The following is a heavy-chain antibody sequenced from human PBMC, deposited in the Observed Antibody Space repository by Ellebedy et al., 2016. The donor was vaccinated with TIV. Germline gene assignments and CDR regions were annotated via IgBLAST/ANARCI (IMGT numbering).Heavy chain of an antibody. V-gene: IGHV3-71*01. CDR1: GFTFSDHY. CDR2: IRSKAYGGTT. CDR3: ARSGSYYQRYFDL. Sequence: GESLKISCAVSGFTFSDHYMNWVRQAPGKGLEWVGFIRSKAYGGTTEYAASVRGRFTISRDDSKNSLYLQMNSLRAEDTAVYYCARSGSYYQRYFDLWGRGTLVTVSS. J-gene: IGHJ2*01. D-gene: IGHD1-26*01.